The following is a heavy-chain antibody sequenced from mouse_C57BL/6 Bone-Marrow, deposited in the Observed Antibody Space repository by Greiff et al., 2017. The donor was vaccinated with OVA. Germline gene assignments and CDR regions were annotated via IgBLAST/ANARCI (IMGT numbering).Heavy chain of an antibody. CDR3: ARGPPIYYYGSSYGNAMDY. D-gene: IGHD1-1*01. J-gene: IGHJ4*01. CDR2: INPYNGDT. Sequence: EVQLQQSGPELVKPGASVKISCKASGYSFTGYFMNWVKQSHGKSLEWIGRINPYNGDTFYNQKFKGKATLTVDKSSSTAHMELLSLTSEDCAVYECARGPPIYYYGSSYGNAMDYGGQGTSVTVSS. CDR1: GYSFTGYF. V-gene: IGHV1-37*01.